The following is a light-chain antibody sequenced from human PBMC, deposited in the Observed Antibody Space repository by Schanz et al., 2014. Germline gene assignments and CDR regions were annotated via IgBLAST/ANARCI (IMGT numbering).Light chain of an antibody. CDR1: SSDVGGYNY. J-gene: IGLJ3*02. V-gene: IGLV2-14*01. Sequence: QSALTQPASVSGSPGQSITISCTGTSSDVGGYNYVSWYQQHPGKAPKVMIYDVRKRPSGVPDRFSGSKSGNTASLTISGLQAEDEADYYCSSYTSSSNWVFGGGTKLTVL. CDR2: DVR. CDR3: SSYTSSSNWV.